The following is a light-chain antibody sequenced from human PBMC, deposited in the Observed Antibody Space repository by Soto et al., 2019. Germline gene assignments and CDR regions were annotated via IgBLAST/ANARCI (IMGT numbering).Light chain of an antibody. CDR2: RNN. J-gene: IGLJ1*01. Sequence: QSVLTQPPSASGTPGQRVTFSCSGSSSNIGSNYVYWYQQLPGTAPKLLIYRNNQRPSGVPDRFSGSKSGTSASLAISGLRSEAEADYYCAAWDDSLSGPVFGTGTKVTVL. V-gene: IGLV1-47*01. CDR1: SSNIGSNY. CDR3: AAWDDSLSGPV.